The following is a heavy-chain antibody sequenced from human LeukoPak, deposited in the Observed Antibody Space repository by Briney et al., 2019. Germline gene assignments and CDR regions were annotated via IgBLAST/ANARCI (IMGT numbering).Heavy chain of an antibody. V-gene: IGHV3-30*02. CDR2: IRYDGSNK. CDR3: AKDRYYDYVWGSYRRRYNWFDP. J-gene: IGHJ5*01. D-gene: IGHD3-16*02. Sequence: PGGFLRLSCAASGFTFSSYAMSWVRQAPGKGLEWVAFIRYDGSNKYYADSVKGRFTISRDNSKNTLYLQMNSLRAEDTAVYYCAKDRYYDYVWGSYRRRYNWFDPWGQGTMVTVSS. CDR1: GFTFSSYA.